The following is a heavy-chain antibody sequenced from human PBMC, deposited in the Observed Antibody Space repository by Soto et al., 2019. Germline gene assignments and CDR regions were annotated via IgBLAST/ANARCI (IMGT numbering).Heavy chain of an antibody. J-gene: IGHJ4*02. CDR2: IIPMFAAS. CDR1: GGSFSDFA. V-gene: IGHV1-69*01. CDR3: ARGGIVAVPAALSSYHDYTNYRFDS. Sequence: QVQLAQSGAEVRKPGSSVKVSCGASGGSFSDFAFSWVRQAPGQGLEWMGGIIPMFAASKYAQRFRDRVTITADESTNPGYLALSSLTSDDTATYYCARGGIVAVPAALSSYHDYTNYRFDSWGQGTLVTVSS. D-gene: IGHD2-15*01.